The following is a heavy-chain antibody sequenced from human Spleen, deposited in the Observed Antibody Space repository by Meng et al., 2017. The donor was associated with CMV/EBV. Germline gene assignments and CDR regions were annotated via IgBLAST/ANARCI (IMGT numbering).Heavy chain of an antibody. D-gene: IGHD3-10*01. CDR1: GGTFSSYT. CDR2: IIPILGIA. Sequence: SVKVSCKASGGTFSSYTISWVRQAPGQGLEWMGRIIPILGIANYAQKFQGRVTITADKSTSTAYMELSSLRSEDTAVYYCARPADYGSGSRKALGYYYYYGMDVWGQGTTVTVSS. V-gene: IGHV1-69*02. CDR3: ARPADYGSGSRKALGYYYYYGMDV. J-gene: IGHJ6*02.